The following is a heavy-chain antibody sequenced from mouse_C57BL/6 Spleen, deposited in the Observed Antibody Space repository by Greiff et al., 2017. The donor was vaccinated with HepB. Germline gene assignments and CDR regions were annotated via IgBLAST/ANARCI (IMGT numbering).Heavy chain of an antibody. CDR2: IRSKSNNYAT. CDR1: GFSFNTYA. D-gene: IGHD1-1*02. CDR3: VRQVAYYAMDY. V-gene: IGHV10-1*01. Sequence: EVQLVESGGGLVQPKGSLKLSCAASGFSFNTYAMNWVRQAPGKGLEWVARIRSKSNNYATYYADSVKDRFTISRDDSESMLYLQMNNLKTEDTAMYYCVRQVAYYAMDYWGQGTSVTVSS. J-gene: IGHJ4*01.